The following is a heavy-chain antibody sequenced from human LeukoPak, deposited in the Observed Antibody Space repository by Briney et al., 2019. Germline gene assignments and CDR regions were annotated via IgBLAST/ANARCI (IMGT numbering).Heavy chain of an antibody. CDR2: ISSSSSYI. CDR1: GFTFSSYS. D-gene: IGHD2-21*01. CDR3: AKSHITRYPLQYYFDL. V-gene: IGHV3-21*04. J-gene: IGHJ4*02. Sequence: GSLRLSCAASGFTFSSYSMNWVRQAPGKGLEWVSSISSSSSYIYYADSVKGRFTISRDNAKNSLYLQLNSLRADDTAVYYCAKSHITRYPLQYYFDLWGQGAQVIVSS.